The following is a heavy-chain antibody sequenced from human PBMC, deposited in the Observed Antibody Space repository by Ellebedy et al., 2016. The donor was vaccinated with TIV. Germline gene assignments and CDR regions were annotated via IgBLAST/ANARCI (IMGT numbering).Heavy chain of an antibody. CDR3: ARPRGGGQFED. J-gene: IGHJ4*02. D-gene: IGHD3-10*01. V-gene: IGHV3-74*01. CDR2: INIDGSIT. CDR1: GFSFSSYW. Sequence: GGSLRLSXAASGFSFSSYWMHWVRRAPGKGLVWVSRINIDGSITTYVDSVKGRFTISRDNAKNTLYLQMNSLRAEDTAVYYCARPRGGGQFEDWGQGTLVTVSS.